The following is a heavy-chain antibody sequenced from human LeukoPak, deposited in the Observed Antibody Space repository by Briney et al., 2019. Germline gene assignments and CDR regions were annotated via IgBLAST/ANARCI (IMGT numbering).Heavy chain of an antibody. D-gene: IGHD3-16*01. CDR2: ISFDGSNK. V-gene: IGHV3-30-3*01. J-gene: IGHJ5*02. CDR3: AREELGSSLGFDP. CDR1: GFTFSSYA. Sequence: GRSLRLSCAASGFTFSSYAMHWVRQAPGKGLEWVAVISFDGSNKYYADSVKGRFTISRDNSKNTLYLQMNSLRAEDTAVYYCAREELGSSLGFDPWGQGTLVTVSS.